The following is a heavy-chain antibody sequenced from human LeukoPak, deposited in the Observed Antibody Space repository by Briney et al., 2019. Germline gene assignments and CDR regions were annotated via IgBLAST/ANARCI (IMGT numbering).Heavy chain of an antibody. V-gene: IGHV4-4*07. CDR1: GGSISSYY. J-gene: IGHJ4*02. D-gene: IGHD3-22*01. Sequence: SETLSLTCTVSGGSISSYYWSWIRQPAGKGLEWIGRIYTSGSTNYNPSLKSRVTMSVDTSKNQFSLKLSSVTAADTAVYYCARVSDSSGYYPGIFDYWGQGILVTVSS. CDR2: IYTSGST. CDR3: ARVSDSSGYYPGIFDY.